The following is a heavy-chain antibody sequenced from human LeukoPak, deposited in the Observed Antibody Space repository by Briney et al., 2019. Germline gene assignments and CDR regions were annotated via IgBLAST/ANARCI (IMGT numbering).Heavy chain of an antibody. CDR3: AKDLVTPTYYYYYMDV. Sequence: GGTLRLSCAASGFTFSSYGMSWVRQAPGKGLEWVSAISGGGGTTYYADSVKGRFTISRDNSKSTLYLQMNSLRSDDTAVYYCAKDLVTPTYYYYYMDVWGGGTTVTISS. J-gene: IGHJ6*03. V-gene: IGHV3-23*01. CDR1: GFTFSSYG. CDR2: ISGGGGTT. D-gene: IGHD2-21*02.